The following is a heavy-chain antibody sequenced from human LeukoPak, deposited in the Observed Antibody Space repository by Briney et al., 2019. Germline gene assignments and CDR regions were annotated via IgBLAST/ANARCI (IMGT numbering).Heavy chain of an antibody. J-gene: IGHJ5*02. Sequence: GASVKVSCKASGGTFSSYAISWARQAPGQGLEWMGGIIPIFGTANYAQKFQGRVTITADESTSTAYMELSSLRSEDTAVYYCAAGDSSGYYYKNWFDPWGQGTLVTVSS. CDR2: IIPIFGTA. V-gene: IGHV1-69*13. CDR1: GGTFSSYA. D-gene: IGHD3-22*01. CDR3: AAGDSSGYYYKNWFDP.